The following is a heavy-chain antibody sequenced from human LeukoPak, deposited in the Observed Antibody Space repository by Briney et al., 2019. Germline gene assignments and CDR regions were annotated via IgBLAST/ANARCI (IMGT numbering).Heavy chain of an antibody. CDR1: GYTFTSYY. V-gene: IGHV1-46*01. D-gene: IGHD2-2*01. CDR2: INPSGGST. J-gene: IGHJ4*02. CDR3: ARDGYCSSTSCNDQLFPFDY. Sequence: ASVKVSCKASGYTFTSYYMHSVRQAPGQGLEWMGIINPSGGSTSYAQTFQGRVTMTRYTSTSTVYMELSSLRSEDTAVYYCARDGYCSSTSCNDQLFPFDYWGQGTLVSVSS.